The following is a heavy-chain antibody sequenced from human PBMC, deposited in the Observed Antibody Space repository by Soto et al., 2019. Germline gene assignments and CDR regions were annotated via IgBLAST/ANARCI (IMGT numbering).Heavy chain of an antibody. CDR3: ATVGPPLSGAFTYGYEGPFDY. Sequence: QVQLVQSGAEVKKPGSSVTVSCKASGGTLSSYAIAWVRQAPGQGLEWMGGVIPVFGTTNYAQTFQGRLTIVADESAGTAYMELSSLTSVDTAVYYCATVGPPLSGAFTYGYEGPFDYWGQGILVIVSS. V-gene: IGHV1-69*01. D-gene: IGHD5-18*01. CDR1: GGTLSSYA. J-gene: IGHJ4*02. CDR2: VIPVFGTT.